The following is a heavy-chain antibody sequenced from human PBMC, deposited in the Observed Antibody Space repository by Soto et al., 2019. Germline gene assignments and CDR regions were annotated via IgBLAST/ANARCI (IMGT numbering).Heavy chain of an antibody. CDR1: GFSFSSYA. J-gene: IGHJ5*02. Sequence: QVRLVESGGGVVQPGRSLRLSCTASGFSFSSYAMYWFRQPPGKGLEWVAVISHDGINKHYADSVKGRVTVSRDNSNHSLDLQPNSVRGEDTAMYYCARDMYSSDYFVKWFEPWGQGTLVTVSS. CDR2: ISHDGINK. CDR3: ARDMYSSDYFVKWFEP. D-gene: IGHD6-19*01. V-gene: IGHV3-30-3*01.